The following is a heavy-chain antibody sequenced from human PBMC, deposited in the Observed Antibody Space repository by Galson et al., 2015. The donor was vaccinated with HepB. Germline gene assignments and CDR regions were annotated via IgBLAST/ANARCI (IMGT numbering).Heavy chain of an antibody. CDR1: GFTFSSYG. CDR2: ISYDGSNK. CDR3: ATPGPGYSSGWGPYYYYYGMDV. Sequence: SLRLSCAASGFTFSSYGMHWVRQAPGKGLEWVAVISYDGSNKYYADSVKGRFTISRDNAKNSLYLQMNSLRDEDTAVYYCATPGPGYSSGWGPYYYYYGMDVWGQGTTVTVSS. V-gene: IGHV3-30*03. D-gene: IGHD6-19*01. J-gene: IGHJ6*02.